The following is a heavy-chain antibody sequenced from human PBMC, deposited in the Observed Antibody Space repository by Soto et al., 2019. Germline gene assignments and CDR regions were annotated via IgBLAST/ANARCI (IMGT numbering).Heavy chain of an antibody. CDR3: ARERYGSGRNYYYYYGMDV. D-gene: IGHD3-10*01. J-gene: IGHJ6*02. CDR2: IIPIFGTA. CDR1: GGTFSSYA. Sequence: VASVKVSCKASGGTFSSYAISWVRQAPGQGLEWMGGIIPIFGTANYAQKFQGRVTMTRDTSTSTVYMELSSLRSEDTAVYYCARERYGSGRNYYYYYGMDVWGQGTTVTVSS. V-gene: IGHV1-69*05.